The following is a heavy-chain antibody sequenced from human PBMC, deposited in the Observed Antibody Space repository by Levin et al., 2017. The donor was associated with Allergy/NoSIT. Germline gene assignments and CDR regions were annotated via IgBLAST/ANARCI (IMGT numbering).Heavy chain of an antibody. J-gene: IGHJ4*02. D-gene: IGHD3-22*01. CDR3: ARVLVVIKTYSFDY. CDR2: IYYSGST. V-gene: IGHV4-30-4*01. CDR1: GDSISSGDYY. Sequence: PSETLSLTCTVSGDSISSGDYYWSWIRQPPGKGLEWIGYIYYSGSTYYNPSLKSRVTISVDTSKNQFSLKLSSVTAADTAVYYCARVLVVIKTYSFDYWCQGTLVTVSS.